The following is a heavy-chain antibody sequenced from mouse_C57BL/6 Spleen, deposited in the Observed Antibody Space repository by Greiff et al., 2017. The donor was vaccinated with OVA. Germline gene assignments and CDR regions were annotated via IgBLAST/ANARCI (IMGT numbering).Heavy chain of an antibody. CDR1: GYAFSSYW. Sequence: QVQLQQSGAELVKPGASVKISCKASGYAFSSYWMNWVKQRPGKGLEWIGQIYPGDGDTNYNGKFKGKATLTADKSSSTAYMQLSSLTSEDSAVYFCARGDYYGSIFYAMDYWGQGTSVTVSS. CDR2: IYPGDGDT. J-gene: IGHJ4*01. D-gene: IGHD1-1*01. CDR3: ARGDYYGSIFYAMDY. V-gene: IGHV1-80*01.